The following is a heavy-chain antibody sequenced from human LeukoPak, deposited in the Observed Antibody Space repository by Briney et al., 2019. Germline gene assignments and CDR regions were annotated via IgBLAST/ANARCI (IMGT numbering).Heavy chain of an antibody. J-gene: IGHJ4*02. CDR2: ISSSSSYI. Sequence: GGSLRLSCAASGFTFSSYSMNRVRQAPGKGLEWVSSISSSSSYIYYADSVKGRFTISRDNAKNSLYLQMNSLRAEDTAVYYCAREWMVRGVVDYWGQGTLVTVSS. CDR1: GFTFSSYS. D-gene: IGHD3-10*01. CDR3: AREWMVRGVVDY. V-gene: IGHV3-21*01.